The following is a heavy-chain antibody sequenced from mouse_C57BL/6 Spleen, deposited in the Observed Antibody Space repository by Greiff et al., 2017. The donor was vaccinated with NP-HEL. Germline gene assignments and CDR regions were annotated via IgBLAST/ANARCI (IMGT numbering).Heavy chain of an antibody. D-gene: IGHD4-1*01. V-gene: IGHV1-62-2*01. CDR1: GYTFTEYT. CDR3: ARHEGELGRERNAMDY. CDR2: FYPGSGSI. J-gene: IGHJ4*01. Sequence: VKLQESGAELVKPGASVKLSCKASGYTFTEYTIHWVKQRSGQGLEWIGWFYPGSGSIKYNEKFKDKATLTADKSSSTVYMELSRLTSEDSAVYFCARHEGELGRERNAMDYWGQGTSVTVSS.